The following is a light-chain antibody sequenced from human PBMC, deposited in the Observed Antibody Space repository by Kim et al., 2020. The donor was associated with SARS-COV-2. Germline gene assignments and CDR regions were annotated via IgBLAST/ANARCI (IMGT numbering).Light chain of an antibody. CDR2: GAS. J-gene: IGKJ1*01. CDR1: QSLNID. Sequence: LSPGERATVSCRASQSLNIDLAWYQQRLGQAPRLLIYGASSRASGIPDRFSGSGSGTDFTLTISRLEVEDFAVYFCQQYTTSPTTFGQGTKVDIK. V-gene: IGKV3-20*01. CDR3: QQYTTSPTT.